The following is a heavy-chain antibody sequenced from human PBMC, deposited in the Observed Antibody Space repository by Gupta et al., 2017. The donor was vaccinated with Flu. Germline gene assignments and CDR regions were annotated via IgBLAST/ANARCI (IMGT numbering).Heavy chain of an antibody. CDR2: ISGSGGST. J-gene: IGHJ4*02. Sequence: MGWVRQAPGKGLEWVSAISGSGGSTYYADSVKGRFTISRDNSKNTLYLQMNSLRAEDTAVYYCAKKWDGYNYWGQGTLVTVSS. V-gene: IGHV3-23*01. CDR3: AKKWDGYNY. D-gene: IGHD1-26*01.